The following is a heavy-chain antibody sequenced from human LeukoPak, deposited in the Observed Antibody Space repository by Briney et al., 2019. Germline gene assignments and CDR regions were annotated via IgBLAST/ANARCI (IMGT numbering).Heavy chain of an antibody. Sequence: PGGSLRLSCAASGFTFRIYAMHWVRQAPGKGLEWVAVIWYDGSNKYYADSVKGRFTISRDNSKNTLYLQMNSLRAEDTAVYYCASTSGWYEPIDYWGQGTLVTVSS. CDR1: GFTFRIYA. V-gene: IGHV3-33*08. CDR2: IWYDGSNK. CDR3: ASTSGWYEPIDY. J-gene: IGHJ4*02. D-gene: IGHD6-19*01.